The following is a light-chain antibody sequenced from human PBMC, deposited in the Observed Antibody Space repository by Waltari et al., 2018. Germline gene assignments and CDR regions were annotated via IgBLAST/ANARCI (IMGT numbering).Light chain of an antibody. J-gene: IGLJ2*01. V-gene: IGLV2-14*01. CDR3: SSYTSSSTPVV. CDR2: EVS. CDR1: SSDVGGYNY. Sequence: QSALTQPASVSGSPGQSITISCTGTSSDVGGYNYVSWYQQHPGKAPKLMIYEVSNRPSGVSNPFSGSKSCNTASLTISGLQAEDEADYYCSSYTSSSTPVVFGGGTKLTVL.